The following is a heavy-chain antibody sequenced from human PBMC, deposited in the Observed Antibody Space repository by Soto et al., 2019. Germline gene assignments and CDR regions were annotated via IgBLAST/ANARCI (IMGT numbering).Heavy chain of an antibody. V-gene: IGHV1-46*01. CDR3: ARGAGCASCGLDNNWFDP. J-gene: IGHJ5*02. CDR1: GYTFTSYY. D-gene: IGHD2-2*03. CDR2: INPSGGST. Sequence: ASVKVSCKASGYTFTSYYMNWVRQAPGQGLEWMGLINPSGGSTSYAQKLQGRVTMTRDTSTSTVYMELSSLRSEDTAVYYCARGAGCASCGLDNNWFDPWGQGTLVTVSS.